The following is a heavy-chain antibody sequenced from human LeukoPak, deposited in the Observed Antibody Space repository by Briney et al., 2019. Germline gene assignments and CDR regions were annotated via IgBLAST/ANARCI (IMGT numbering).Heavy chain of an antibody. D-gene: IGHD4-11*01. CDR3: AKAVTVTTHYYGMDV. CDR1: GFTFSSYA. V-gene: IGHV3-23*01. CDR2: ISGSGGST. J-gene: IGHJ6*02. Sequence: GGSLRLSCAASGFTFSSYAMSWVRQAPGKGLEWVSAISGSGGSTYYADSVKGRFTISRDNSKNTLYLQVNSLRAEDTAVYYCAKAVTVTTHYYGMDVWGQGTTVTVSS.